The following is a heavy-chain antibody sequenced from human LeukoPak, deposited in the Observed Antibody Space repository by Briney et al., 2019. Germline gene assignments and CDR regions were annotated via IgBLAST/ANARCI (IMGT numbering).Heavy chain of an antibody. V-gene: IGHV4-38-2*01. J-gene: IGHJ3*02. Sequence: PSETLSLTCAVSGYSISSGYYWGWIRQPPGKGLGGIGSIYHSGSTYYNPSLKSRVTISVDTSKNHFSLNLSSVTAAGTAVHYCARMYGTWAFDIWGQGTMVTVSS. D-gene: IGHD1-1*01. CDR2: IYHSGST. CDR3: ARMYGTWAFDI. CDR1: GYSISSGYY.